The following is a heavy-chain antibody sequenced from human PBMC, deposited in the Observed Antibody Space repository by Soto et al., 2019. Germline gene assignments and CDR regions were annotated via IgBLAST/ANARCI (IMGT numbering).Heavy chain of an antibody. CDR3: ARAASSNYYDSSGYYAFDI. J-gene: IGHJ3*02. V-gene: IGHV3-33*01. CDR1: GFTFSSYG. CDR2: IWYDGSNK. D-gene: IGHD3-22*01. Sequence: GGSLRLSCAASGFTFSSYGMHWVRQAPGKGLEWVAVIWYDGSNKYYADSVKGRFTISRDNSKNTLYLQMNSLRAEDTAVYYCARAASSNYYDSSGYYAFDIWGQGTMVTVSS.